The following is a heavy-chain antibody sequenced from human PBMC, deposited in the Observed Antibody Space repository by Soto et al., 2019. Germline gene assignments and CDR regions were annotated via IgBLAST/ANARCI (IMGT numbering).Heavy chain of an antibody. CDR2: IYYSGST. D-gene: IGHD3-3*01. J-gene: IGHJ6*02. V-gene: IGHV4-31*03. CDR3: ARDNFYDYYGMDV. Sequence: SETLSLTCTVSGGSISSGGYYWSWIRQHPGKGLEWIGYIYYSGSTYYNPSLKSRVTISVDTSKNQFSLKLSSVTAADTAVYYCARDNFYDYYGMDVWGQGTTVTVS. CDR1: GGSISSGGYY.